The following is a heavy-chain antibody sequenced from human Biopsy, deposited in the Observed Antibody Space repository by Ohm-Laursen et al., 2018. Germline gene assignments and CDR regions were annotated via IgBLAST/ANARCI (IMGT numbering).Heavy chain of an antibody. CDR2: IIAVSGLV. D-gene: IGHD3-3*01. J-gene: IGHJ4*02. V-gene: IGHV1-69*17. CDR3: ATPFQYYDSWGGYPPFDH. Sequence: SSVKVSCNVSGGTFSNYAISWVRQAPGEGLEWMGGIIAVSGLVNYAPKFQGRVSITADRSTTTAYMELSNLKSEDTAVYYCATPFQYYDSWGGYPPFDHWGQGTLVTVSS. CDR1: GGTFSNYA.